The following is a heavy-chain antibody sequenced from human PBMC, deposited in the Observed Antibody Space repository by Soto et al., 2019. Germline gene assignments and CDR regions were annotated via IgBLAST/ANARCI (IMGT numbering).Heavy chain of an antibody. CDR2: IDGSGTTK. D-gene: IGHD5-12*01. J-gene: IGHJ4*02. Sequence: EVQLLESGGGLVQPGGSLRLSCGVSGFTFNDFEMNWVRQAPGKGLEWLAYIDGSGTTKKYADSVRGRFTISRDNPNNSLFLQMSSLSAAATTFYYFARGFVPIKYWGQGTLVSVSS. CDR1: GFTFNDFE. CDR3: ARGFVPIKY. V-gene: IGHV3-48*03.